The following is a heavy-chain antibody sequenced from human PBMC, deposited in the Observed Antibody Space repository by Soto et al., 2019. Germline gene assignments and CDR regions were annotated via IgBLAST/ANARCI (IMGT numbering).Heavy chain of an antibody. CDR1: GFTFDSYA. CDR3: ARPLTTGTNTNFAY. Sequence: QVQLVESGGGVVQPWRSLRLSCAASGFTFDSYAVHWVRQAPGKGLEWVAIVSYDESHKYYADSVKGRFTISRDNSKNTLYLQMSSLRAEDTAVYYCARPLTTGTNTNFAYWGQGTLVTVSS. CDR2: VSYDESHK. V-gene: IGHV3-30*04. J-gene: IGHJ4*02. D-gene: IGHD4-17*01.